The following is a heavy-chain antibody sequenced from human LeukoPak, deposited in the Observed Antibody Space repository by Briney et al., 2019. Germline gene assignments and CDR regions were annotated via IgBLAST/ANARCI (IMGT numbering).Heavy chain of an antibody. V-gene: IGHV4-59*08. CDR3: ARPTAEGAISFDY. J-gene: IGHJ4*02. CDR2: IYYSGST. CDR1: GGSISSYY. Sequence: SETLSLTCTVSGGSISSYYWSWIRQPPGKGLEWIGYIYYSGSTNYNPSPKSRVTISVDTSKNQFSLKLSSVTAADTAVYYCARPTAEGAISFDYWGQGTLVTVSS. D-gene: IGHD5-18*01.